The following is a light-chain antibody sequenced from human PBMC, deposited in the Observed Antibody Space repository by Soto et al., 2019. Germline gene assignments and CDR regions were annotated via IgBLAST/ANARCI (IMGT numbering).Light chain of an antibody. CDR2: KAS. CDR3: QQYNSYPWT. Sequence: DIQMTQSPSTLSAFVGDRVTITCRASQSISSWLAWYQQKPGKAPKLLIYKASNLESGVPSRFSGSGSGTEFTLPISSLQPDDFATYYCQQYNSYPWTFGQGTKVEIK. V-gene: IGKV1-5*03. CDR1: QSISSW. J-gene: IGKJ1*01.